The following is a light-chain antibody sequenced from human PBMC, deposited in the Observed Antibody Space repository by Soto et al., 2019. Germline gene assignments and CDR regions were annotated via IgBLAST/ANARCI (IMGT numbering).Light chain of an antibody. J-gene: IGLJ2*01. Sequence: QSVLTQPPSVCGAPGQRFTISCTGSISNIGAGYDVHWYQQFPGTTPKFLIYGNTNRPSGVPDRFSASKSGTSASLDITGLQAEDEAEYFCQSYDSSLTVVFGGGTKVT. CDR3: QSYDSSLTVV. CDR1: ISNIGAGYD. CDR2: GNT. V-gene: IGLV1-40*01.